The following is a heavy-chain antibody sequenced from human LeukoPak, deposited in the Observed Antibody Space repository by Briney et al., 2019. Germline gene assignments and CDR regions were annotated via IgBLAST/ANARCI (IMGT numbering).Heavy chain of an antibody. CDR2: IYYSGST. CDR3: ARGLASGYPPIPFDY. V-gene: IGHV4-39*01. D-gene: IGHD3-3*01. J-gene: IGHJ4*02. CDR1: GGSISTSSYY. Sequence: PSETLSLTCTVSGGSISTSSYYWGWIRQPPGKGLEWIGIIYYSGSTYYSPSLKSRVTISVDTSKNQFSLSLDSVTAADTAVYYCARGLASGYPPIPFDYWGQGTLVTVSS.